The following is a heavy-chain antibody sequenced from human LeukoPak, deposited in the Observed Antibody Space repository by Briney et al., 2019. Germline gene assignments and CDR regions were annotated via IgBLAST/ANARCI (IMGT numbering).Heavy chain of an antibody. CDR1: GFTFSSYG. J-gene: IGHJ6*02. D-gene: IGHD5-18*01. CDR2: ISYDGSNK. CDR3: AKDLAYNYGYYYYGMDV. V-gene: IGHV3-30*18. Sequence: GGSLRLSCAASGFTFSSYGMHWVRQAPGKGLEWVAVISYDGSNKYYADSVKGRFTISRDNSKNTLYLQMNSLRAEDTAVYYCAKDLAYNYGYYYYGMDVWGQGTTVTVSS.